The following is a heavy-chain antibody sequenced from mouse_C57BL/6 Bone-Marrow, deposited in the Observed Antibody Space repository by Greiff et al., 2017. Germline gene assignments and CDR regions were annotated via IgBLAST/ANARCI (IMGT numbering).Heavy chain of an antibody. CDR3: SRGGSWFAY. CDR1: GYTFTSYW. Sequence: QVQLQQPGAELVKPGASVKMSCKASGYTFTSYWITWVKQRPGQGLEWIGDIYPGSGSTNYTEKFKGKATLTVDTSSSTAYMQLSSLTSEDAAVYYCSRGGSWFAYWGKGTLVTVSA. V-gene: IGHV1-55*01. D-gene: IGHD1-1*02. CDR2: IYPGSGST. J-gene: IGHJ3*01.